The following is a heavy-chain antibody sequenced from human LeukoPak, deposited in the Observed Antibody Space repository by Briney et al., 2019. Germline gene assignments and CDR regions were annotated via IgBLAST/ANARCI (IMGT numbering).Heavy chain of an antibody. J-gene: IGHJ5*02. CDR1: GGSISSSSYY. Sequence: KSSETLSLTCTVSGGSISSSSYYWGWIRQPPGKGLEWIGSIYYSGSTYYNPSLKSRVTISVDTSKNQFSLKLSSVTAADTAVYYCAREEAYYYDSSGFVLNPWGQGTLVTVSS. CDR2: IYYSGST. V-gene: IGHV4-39*07. D-gene: IGHD3-22*01. CDR3: AREEAYYYDSSGFVLNP.